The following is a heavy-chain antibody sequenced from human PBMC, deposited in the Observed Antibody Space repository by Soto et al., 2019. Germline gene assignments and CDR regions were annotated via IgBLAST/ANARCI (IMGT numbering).Heavy chain of an antibody. V-gene: IGHV3-23*01. CDR3: AKGREYYYYYMDV. CDR1: GFTFSSYA. CDR2: ISGSGGST. Sequence: EVQLLESGGGLVQPGGSLRLSCAASGFTFSSYAMSWIRQAPGKGLEWVSAISGSGGSTYYADSVKGRFTISRDNSKNTLYLQMNSLRAEDTAVYYCAKGREYYYYYMDVWGKGTTVTVSS. J-gene: IGHJ6*03.